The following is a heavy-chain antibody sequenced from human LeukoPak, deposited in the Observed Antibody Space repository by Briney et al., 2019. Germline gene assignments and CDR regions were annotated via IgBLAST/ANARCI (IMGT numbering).Heavy chain of an antibody. D-gene: IGHD4-23*01. V-gene: IGHV3-7*01. CDR3: ARSNSSAFDI. CDR2: IKQDGSEK. CDR1: GFTFSSYG. J-gene: IGHJ3*02. Sequence: GGSLRLSCAASGFTFSSYGMHWVRQAPGKGLEWVANIKQDGSEKYYVDSVKGRFTISRDNAKNSLYLQMSSLRAEDTAVYYCARSNSSAFDIWGQGTTVTVSS.